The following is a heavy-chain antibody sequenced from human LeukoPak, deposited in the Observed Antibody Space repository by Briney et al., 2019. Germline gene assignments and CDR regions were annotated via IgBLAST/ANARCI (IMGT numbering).Heavy chain of an antibody. J-gene: IGHJ1*01. CDR1: GGSFSGYY. D-gene: IGHD3-10*01. V-gene: IGHV4-34*01. Sequence: SETLSLTCAVYGGSFSGYYWSWNRQPPGKGLEWIGEINHSGSTNYNPSLKSRVTISVDTSKNQFSLKLSSVTTADTAVYYCARGPGTMVRGVIYFQHWGQGTLVTVSS. CDR2: INHSGST. CDR3: ARGPGTMVRGVIYFQH.